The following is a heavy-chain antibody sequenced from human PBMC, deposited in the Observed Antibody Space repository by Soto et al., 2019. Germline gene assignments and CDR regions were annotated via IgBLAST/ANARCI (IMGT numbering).Heavy chain of an antibody. CDR2: ISSSSSYI. CDR1: VFTFSSYS. Sequence: PWGSLRLSCSASVFTFSSYSMNWFRQAPGKGLEWVSSISSSSSYIYYADSVKGRFTISRDNAKNSLYLQMNSLRAEDTAVYYCAREDIVVVVAGYYGMDVWGQGTTVTVSS. D-gene: IGHD2-15*01. J-gene: IGHJ6*02. V-gene: IGHV3-21*01. CDR3: AREDIVVVVAGYYGMDV.